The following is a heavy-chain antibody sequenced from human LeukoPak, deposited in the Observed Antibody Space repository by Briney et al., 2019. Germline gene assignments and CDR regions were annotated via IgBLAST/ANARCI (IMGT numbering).Heavy chain of an antibody. V-gene: IGHV1-46*01. Sequence: ASVKVSCKASGYTFTSYYMHWVRQAPGQGLEWMGIINPSGGSTSYAQKFQGRVTMTRDTSTSTVYMELSSLRSEDTAVYYCARDSTKVPAAIAPDYWGQGTLVTVSS. CDR1: GYTFTSYY. CDR2: INPSGGST. D-gene: IGHD2-2*02. CDR3: ARDSTKVPAAIAPDY. J-gene: IGHJ4*02.